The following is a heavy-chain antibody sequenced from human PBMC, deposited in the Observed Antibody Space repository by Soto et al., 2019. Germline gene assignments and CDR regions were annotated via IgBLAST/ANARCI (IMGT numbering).Heavy chain of an antibody. CDR1: GGTFREYA. D-gene: IGHD2-2*01. CDR2: IIPIFGTI. J-gene: IGHJ6*02. CDR3: GRGYCTSTTCEDYYVMDV. V-gene: IGHV1-69*06. Sequence: QVQLVQSGAEVKKPGSAVKVSCKTSGGTFREYAISWVRQAPGQGLEWLGGIIPIFGTINYAQNFQGRVRISADKSTSTAYMELRSLRSGDTAVYYCGRGYCTSTTCEDYYVMDVWGQGTTVTVSS.